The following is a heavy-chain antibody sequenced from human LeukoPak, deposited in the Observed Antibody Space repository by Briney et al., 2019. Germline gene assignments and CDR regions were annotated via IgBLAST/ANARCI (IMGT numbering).Heavy chain of an antibody. Sequence: PEGSLRLSCAASGFTFSSFSMNWVRQAPGKGLEWVSSISGSSSYIYYADSVKGRFTISRDNAKNSLYLQMNSLIAEDTAVYYCARDPSGVATAVNWFDPWGQGTLVTVSS. V-gene: IGHV3-21*01. CDR1: GFTFSSFS. D-gene: IGHD6-13*01. CDR2: ISGSSSYI. J-gene: IGHJ5*02. CDR3: ARDPSGVATAVNWFDP.